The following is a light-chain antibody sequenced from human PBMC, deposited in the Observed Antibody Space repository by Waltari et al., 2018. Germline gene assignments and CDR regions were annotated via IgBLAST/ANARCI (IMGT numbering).Light chain of an antibody. CDR1: SSDVGGYNY. CDR3: SSYTSSSTLVV. J-gene: IGLJ2*01. CDR2: DVS. Sequence: QSALTQPASVSGSPGQSITISCTGTSSDVGGYNYVSWYQQHPGKAPKLMIYDVSNRPSGVSNRFSGSKYGNTASLTISGLQAEDEADYYRSSYTSSSTLVVFGGGTKLTVL. V-gene: IGLV2-14*03.